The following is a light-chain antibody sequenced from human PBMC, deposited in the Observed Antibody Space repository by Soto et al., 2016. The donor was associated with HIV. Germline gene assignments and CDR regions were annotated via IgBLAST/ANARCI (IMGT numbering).Light chain of an antibody. V-gene: IGKV1-27*01. CDR3: QQANSFPRT. J-gene: IGKJ3*01. Sequence: DIQMTQSPSSLSASVGGRVTITCRASQAISNYLAWYQQKPGKVPKLLIYGASTLQSGVPSRFSGSGSGTDFTLTISSLQPEDVATYYCQQANSFPRTFGPGTKVDIK. CDR1: QAISNY. CDR2: GAS.